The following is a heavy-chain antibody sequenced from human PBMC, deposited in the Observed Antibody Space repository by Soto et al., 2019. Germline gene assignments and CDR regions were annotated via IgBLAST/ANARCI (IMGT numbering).Heavy chain of an antibody. D-gene: IGHD3-9*01. J-gene: IGHJ3*02. CDR3: ARAVKTDILTGHDAFDI. Sequence: SETLSLTCTVPGGAISSYYWSWIRQPPGKGLEWIGYIYYSGSTNYNPSLKSRVTISVDTSKNQFSLKLSSVTAADTAVYYCARAVKTDILTGHDAFDIWGQGTMVTVSS. CDR2: IYYSGST. CDR1: GGAISSYY. V-gene: IGHV4-59*01.